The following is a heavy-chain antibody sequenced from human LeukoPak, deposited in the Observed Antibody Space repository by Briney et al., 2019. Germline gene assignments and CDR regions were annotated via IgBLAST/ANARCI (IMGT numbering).Heavy chain of an antibody. CDR1: GGSISSYY. V-gene: IGHV4-59*01. CDR3: ARDYGSGNSQIFDY. Sequence: PSETLSLTCTVSGGSISSYYWSWIRQPPGKGLEWIGYIYYSGSTNYSPSLKSRVTISVDTSKNQFSLKLSSVTAADTAVYYCARDYGSGNSQIFDYWGQGTLVTVSS. J-gene: IGHJ4*02. CDR2: IYYSGST. D-gene: IGHD3-10*01.